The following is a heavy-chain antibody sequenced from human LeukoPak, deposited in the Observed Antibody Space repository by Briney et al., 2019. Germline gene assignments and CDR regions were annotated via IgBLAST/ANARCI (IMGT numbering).Heavy chain of an antibody. V-gene: IGHV3-30-3*01. Sequence: GSLRLSCAASGFTFSSYAMHWVRQAPGKGLEWVAVISYDGSNKYYADSVKGRFTISRDNSKNTLYLQMNSLRAEDTAVYYCARMRAMVDAFDIWGQGTMVTVSS. J-gene: IGHJ3*02. CDR2: ISYDGSNK. D-gene: IGHD5-18*01. CDR3: ARMRAMVDAFDI. CDR1: GFTFSSYA.